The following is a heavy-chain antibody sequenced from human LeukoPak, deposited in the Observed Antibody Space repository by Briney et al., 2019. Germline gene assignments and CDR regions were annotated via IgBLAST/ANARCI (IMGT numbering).Heavy chain of an antibody. J-gene: IGHJ3*02. Sequence: GGSLRLSCAASGFTFSSYAMHWVRQAPGKGLEWVAVISYDGSNKYYADSVKGRFTISRDNSKNTLYLQMNSLRAEDTAVYYCARANYLIAGHDAFDIWGQGTMVTVSS. D-gene: IGHD6-13*01. CDR2: ISYDGSNK. CDR1: GFTFSSYA. V-gene: IGHV3-30*04. CDR3: ARANYLIAGHDAFDI.